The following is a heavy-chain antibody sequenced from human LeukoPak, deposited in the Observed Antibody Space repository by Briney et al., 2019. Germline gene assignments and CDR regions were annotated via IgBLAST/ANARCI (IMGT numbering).Heavy chain of an antibody. CDR1: GLTFSSYW. J-gene: IGHJ6*02. Sequence: GGSLRLSFAASGLTFSSYWMSWGRQAPGKGLEWVANIKQEGSEKYYVDSVKGRFTISRDNAKNSLYLQMNSLRAEDTAVYYCARLDCSSTSCYGTYYYYGMDVWGQGTTVTVSS. V-gene: IGHV3-7*01. D-gene: IGHD2-2*01. CDR2: IKQEGSEK. CDR3: ARLDCSSTSCYGTYYYYGMDV.